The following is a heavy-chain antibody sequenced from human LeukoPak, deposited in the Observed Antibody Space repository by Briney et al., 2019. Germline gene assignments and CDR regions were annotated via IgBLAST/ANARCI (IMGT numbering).Heavy chain of an antibody. CDR3: TKDLGTEYNIFDY. Sequence: GGSLRLSCAASGFTFSSYGMHWVRQAPGKGLEWVAFIRYDGSNKYYADSVKGRFTISRDNSKNTLYLQMNSLRPDDTAVYYCTKDLGTEYNIFDYWGQGTLVTVSS. CDR1: GFTFSSYG. CDR2: IRYDGSNK. V-gene: IGHV3-30*02. J-gene: IGHJ4*02. D-gene: IGHD3-9*01.